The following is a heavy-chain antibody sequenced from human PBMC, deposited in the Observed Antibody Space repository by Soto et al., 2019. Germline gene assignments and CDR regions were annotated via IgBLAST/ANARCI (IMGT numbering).Heavy chain of an antibody. CDR2: IIPILGIA. J-gene: IGHJ5*02. Sequence: PVKVSCKASGGTXSSYTISWVRQAPGQGLEWMGRIIPILGIANYAQKFQGRVTITADKSTSTAYMELSSLRSEDTAVYYCARVGYCSGCSFYSFWFDPWGQGTLVXVSS. D-gene: IGHD2-15*01. CDR1: GGTXSSYT. CDR3: ARVGYCSGCSFYSFWFDP. V-gene: IGHV1-69*02.